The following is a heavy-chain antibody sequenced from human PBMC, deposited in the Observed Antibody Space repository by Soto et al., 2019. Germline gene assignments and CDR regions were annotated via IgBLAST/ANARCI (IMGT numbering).Heavy chain of an antibody. CDR1: GFTFSSYW. CDR3: ASVITVTNGESVY. D-gene: IGHD4-17*01. CDR2: IKQDGSEK. V-gene: IGHV3-7*05. J-gene: IGHJ4*02. Sequence: EVQLVESGGGLVQPGGSLRLSCAASGFTFSSYWMSWVRQAPGKGLEWVANIKQDGSEKYYVDSVKVRFTIARDNAKNSRYLQINSLRAEDTAVYYCASVITVTNGESVYWGQGTLVTGSP.